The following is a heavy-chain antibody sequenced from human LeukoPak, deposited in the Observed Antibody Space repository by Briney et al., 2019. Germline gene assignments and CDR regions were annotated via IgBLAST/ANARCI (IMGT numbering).Heavy chain of an antibody. CDR1: GGSISSYY. CDR2: MYYNRST. J-gene: IGHJ4*02. V-gene: IGHV4-59*08. Sequence: SETLSLTCTVSGGSISSYYWSWIRQPPGKGLEWIGYMYYNRSTNYNPSLKSRVTISVDTSKNQFSLKLSSVTAADTAVYYCARQTGSGLFILPGGQGTLVTVSS. D-gene: IGHD3/OR15-3a*01. CDR3: ARQTGSGLFILP.